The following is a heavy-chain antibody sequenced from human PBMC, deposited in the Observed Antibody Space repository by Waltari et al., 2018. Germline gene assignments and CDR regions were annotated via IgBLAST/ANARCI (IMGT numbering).Heavy chain of an antibody. CDR3: ARGPRVGYCSGGSCYFDY. CDR1: GFTFDDYG. V-gene: IGHV3-20*04. D-gene: IGHD2-15*01. CDR2: INWNGGST. J-gene: IGHJ4*02. Sequence: EVQLVESGGGVVRPGGSLRLSWSASGFTFDDYGMSWVGQDPGRGLEWVSGINWNGGSTGYADSVKGRFTISRDNAKNSLYLQMNSLRAEDTALYYCARGPRVGYCSGGSCYFDYWGQGTLVTVSS.